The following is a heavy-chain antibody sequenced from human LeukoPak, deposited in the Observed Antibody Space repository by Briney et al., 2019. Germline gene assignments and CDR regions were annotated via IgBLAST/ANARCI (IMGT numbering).Heavy chain of an antibody. D-gene: IGHD2-2*02. CDR1: GFSLSTSGMR. J-gene: IGHJ6*03. Sequence: SGPALVKPTQTLTLTCTLSGFSLSTSGMRVRWIRQPPGKALEWLALIDWDDDKFYSTSLKTRLTISKDTSKNQAVLTMTNMDPVDTATYYCARMRGDTLGMDVWGKGTTVTVSS. CDR3: ARMRGDTLGMDV. CDR2: IDWDDDK. V-gene: IGHV2-70*04.